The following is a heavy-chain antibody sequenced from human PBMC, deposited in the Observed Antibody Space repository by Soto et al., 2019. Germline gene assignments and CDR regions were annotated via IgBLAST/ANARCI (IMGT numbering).Heavy chain of an antibody. CDR1: GYTFTDYY. V-gene: IGHV1-2*02. CDR3: TRASAVAGGSSNSLPNDY. J-gene: IGHJ4*02. CDR2: INPSSGAT. Sequence: ASVKVSCKASGYTFTDYYMHWLRQAPGQGLEWMGWINPSSGATSYAQNFQGRVTMTRDTSISTFYMELSRLSSDDTAIYYCTRASAVAGGSSNSLPNDYWGQGTLVTVSS. D-gene: IGHD6-19*01.